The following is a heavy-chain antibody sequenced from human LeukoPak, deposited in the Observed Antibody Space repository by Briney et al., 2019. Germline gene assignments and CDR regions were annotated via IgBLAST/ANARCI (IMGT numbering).Heavy chain of an antibody. CDR1: GGSISSYY. CDR2: IYYSGST. D-gene: IGHD3-3*01. Sequence: SETLSLTCTVSGGSISSYYWGWIRQPPGKGLEWIGYIYYSGSTNYNPSLKSRVTISVDTSKNQFSLKLSSVTAADTAVYYCARSAVVIISPGAFDIWGQGTMVTVSS. V-gene: IGHV4-59*01. CDR3: ARSAVVIISPGAFDI. J-gene: IGHJ3*02.